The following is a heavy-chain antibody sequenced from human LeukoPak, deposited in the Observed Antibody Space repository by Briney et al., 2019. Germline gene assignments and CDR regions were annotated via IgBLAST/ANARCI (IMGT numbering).Heavy chain of an antibody. CDR2: IFPGDSDN. V-gene: IGHV5-51*01. CDR3: ASEYCSGGNCYFDY. J-gene: IGHJ4*02. CDR1: EYSFATYW. Sequence: KPGESLKISCKGSEYSFATYWIGWVRQLTGEGVEWMGIIFPGDSDNRHSPSFQAQVTISADKSISTAYLQWSSLKASDTAIYYCASEYCSGGNCYFDYWGQGTLVTVSS. D-gene: IGHD2-15*01.